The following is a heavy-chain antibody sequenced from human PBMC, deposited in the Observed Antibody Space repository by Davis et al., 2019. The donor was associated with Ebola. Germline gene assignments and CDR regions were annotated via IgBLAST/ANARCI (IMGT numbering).Heavy chain of an antibody. CDR2: IYYSGST. V-gene: IGHV4-39*01. J-gene: IGHJ4*02. D-gene: IGHD3-22*01. CDR3: ARQASSGYYPFDY. Sequence: SETLSLTCTVSGGSISSSSYYWGWIRQPPGKGLEWIGSIYYSGSTYYNPSLKSRVTISVETSKNYFSLKLSSVTAADTAVYYCARQASSGYYPFDYWGQGTLVTVSS. CDR1: GGSISSSSYY.